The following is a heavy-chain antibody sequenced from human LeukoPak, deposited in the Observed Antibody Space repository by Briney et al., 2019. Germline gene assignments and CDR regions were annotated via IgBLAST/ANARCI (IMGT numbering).Heavy chain of an antibody. CDR3: ARGHYDYFWGSYRYTRNDYYYYMDV. Sequence: SEILSLTCAVYGGSFSGYYWSWIRQPPGKGLEWIGEVNHSGSTNYNPSLKSRVTISVDTSKNQFSLKLSSVTAADTAVYYCARGHYDYFWGSYRYTRNDYYYYMDVWGKGTTVTVSS. V-gene: IGHV4-34*01. D-gene: IGHD3-16*02. CDR1: GGSFSGYY. CDR2: VNHSGST. J-gene: IGHJ6*03.